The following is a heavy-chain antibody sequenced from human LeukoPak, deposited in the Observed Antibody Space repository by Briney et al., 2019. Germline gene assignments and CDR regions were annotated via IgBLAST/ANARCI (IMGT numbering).Heavy chain of an antibody. CDR2: INPNSGGT. Sequence: ASVKVSCKTSGYTFTGYYMQWVRQAPGQGLEWMGWINPNSGGTDYAQKFQGRVTMTRDTSISTAYMELSRLRSDDTAMYYCARGYRTGDMTIFAYWGQGTLVTVPS. J-gene: IGHJ4*02. CDR3: ARGYRTGDMTIFAY. CDR1: GYTFTGYY. V-gene: IGHV1-2*02. D-gene: IGHD2-15*01.